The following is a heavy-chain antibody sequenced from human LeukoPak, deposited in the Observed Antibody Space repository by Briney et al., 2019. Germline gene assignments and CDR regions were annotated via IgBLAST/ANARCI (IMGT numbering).Heavy chain of an antibody. D-gene: IGHD3-16*02. Sequence: RPSETLSLTCTVSGGSISSSSYYWGWIRQPPGKGLEWIGSIYYSGSTYYNPSLKSRVTISVDTSKNQFSLKLSSVTAADTAVYYCARQPLYYDYVWGSYRHGGVDYWGQGTLVTVSS. CDR3: ARQPLYYDYVWGSYRHGGVDY. CDR1: GGSISSSSYY. V-gene: IGHV4-39*01. CDR2: IYYSGST. J-gene: IGHJ4*02.